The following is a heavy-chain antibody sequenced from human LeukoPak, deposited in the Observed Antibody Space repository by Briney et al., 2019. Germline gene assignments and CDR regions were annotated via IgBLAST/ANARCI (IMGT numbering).Heavy chain of an antibody. V-gene: IGHV3-30*04. Sequence: GGSLRLSCAASGFTFSSYAMHWVRQAPGKGLEWVAVISYDGSNKYYADSVKGRFTISRDNSKNTLYLQMNSLRAEDTAVYYCAKEVGATEVFDYWGQGTLVTVSS. D-gene: IGHD1-26*01. CDR3: AKEVGATEVFDY. CDR1: GFTFSSYA. CDR2: ISYDGSNK. J-gene: IGHJ4*02.